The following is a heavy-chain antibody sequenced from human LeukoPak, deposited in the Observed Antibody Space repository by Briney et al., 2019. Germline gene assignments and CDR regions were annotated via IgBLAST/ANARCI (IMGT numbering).Heavy chain of an antibody. D-gene: IGHD3-22*01. CDR2: ISWNSGTV. Sequence: GGSLRLSCAASGFTFDHYAMHWVRQAPGKGLESVSSISWNSGTVDYADSVKGRFTISRDNAKNSLYLQMNSLRTEDMAFYYCARDVWPYTYYYDTHPLGGGFDYWGQGTLVTVSS. V-gene: IGHV3-9*03. CDR1: GFTFDHYA. J-gene: IGHJ4*02. CDR3: ARDVWPYTYYYDTHPLGGGFDY.